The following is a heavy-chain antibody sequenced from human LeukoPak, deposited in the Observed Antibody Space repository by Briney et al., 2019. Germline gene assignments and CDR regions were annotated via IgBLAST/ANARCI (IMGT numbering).Heavy chain of an antibody. D-gene: IGHD3-9*01. CDR1: GYTFTNYY. CDR3: ARSPDILTGENFDY. J-gene: IGHJ4*02. Sequence: GASVKVSCKASGYTFTNYYMHWVRQAPGQGLEWMGMINPSGGSTSYAQKFQGRVTMTRDMSTSTDYMELISLRFDDTAVYYCARSPDILTGENFDYWGQGTLVTVSS. V-gene: IGHV1-46*01. CDR2: INPSGGST.